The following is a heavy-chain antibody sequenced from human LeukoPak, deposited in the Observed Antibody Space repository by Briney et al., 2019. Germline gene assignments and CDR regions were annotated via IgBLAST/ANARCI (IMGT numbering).Heavy chain of an antibody. V-gene: IGHV3-7*01. CDR2: IKRDGSEK. CDR1: GFTFTNYW. Sequence: GGSLRLSCAASGFTFTNYWMNWVRQAPGKGLEWVANIKRDGSEKYYVDSVKGRFTISRDNAKKSLYLQMNSLRAEDTAVYYCGRPRWSGFLKDVGLEIWGKGPMVTVS. CDR3: GRPRWSGFLKDVGLEI. D-gene: IGHD2-15*01. J-gene: IGHJ3*02.